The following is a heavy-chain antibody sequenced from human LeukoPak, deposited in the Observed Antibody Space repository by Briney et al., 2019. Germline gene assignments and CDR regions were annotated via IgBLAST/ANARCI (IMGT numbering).Heavy chain of an antibody. V-gene: IGHV4-59*01. Sequence: PSETLSLTCTVSGGSISSYYWSWIRQPPGRGLEWIGYIYYSGSTNYNPSLKSRVTISVDTSKNQFSLKLSSVTAADTAVYYCARSQGRRGWLDPWGQGTLVTVSS. J-gene: IGHJ5*02. D-gene: IGHD3-10*01. CDR3: ARSQGRRGWLDP. CDR1: GGSISSYY. CDR2: IYYSGST.